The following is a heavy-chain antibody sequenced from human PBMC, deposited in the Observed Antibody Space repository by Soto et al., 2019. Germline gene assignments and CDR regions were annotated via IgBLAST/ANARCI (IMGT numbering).Heavy chain of an antibody. CDR1: GITFSTSA. V-gene: IGHV1-58*02. CDR2: IVVGSGHT. Sequence: QMQLVQSGPEVKKPGTSVKVSCKASGITFSTSAMQWLRQARGQRLEWIGWIVVGSGHTNYAQKFQERITITRDMSRSTAYMELSSLRSEDTAVYYCAATIIAVSGTGYYGMDVWGQGTTVTVSS. J-gene: IGHJ6*02. D-gene: IGHD6-19*01. CDR3: AATIIAVSGTGYYGMDV.